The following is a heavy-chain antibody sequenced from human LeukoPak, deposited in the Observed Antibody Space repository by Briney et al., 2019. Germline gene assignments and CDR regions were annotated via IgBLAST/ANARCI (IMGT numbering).Heavy chain of an antibody. Sequence: SETLSLTCTVSGGSISNYYWSWIRQPPGKGLEWIGYIYYSGSTSYNPSLKSRVTISVDTSKNQFSLKLSSVTAADTAVYYCARVRGSSGWSDYWGQGTLVTVSS. V-gene: IGHV4-59*01. D-gene: IGHD6-19*01. CDR1: GGSISNYY. CDR3: ARVRGSSGWSDY. CDR2: IYYSGST. J-gene: IGHJ4*02.